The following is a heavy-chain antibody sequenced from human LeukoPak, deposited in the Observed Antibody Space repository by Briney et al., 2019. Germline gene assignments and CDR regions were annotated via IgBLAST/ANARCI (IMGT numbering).Heavy chain of an antibody. Sequence: GRSLRLSCAASGSTFSSYAMHWVRQAPGKGLEWVAVISYDGSNKYYADSVKGRFTISRDNSKNTLYLQMNSLRAEDTAVYYCARTRYGDYAHFFDYWGQGTLVTVSS. J-gene: IGHJ4*02. V-gene: IGHV3-30-3*01. D-gene: IGHD4-17*01. CDR2: ISYDGSNK. CDR3: ARTRYGDYAHFFDY. CDR1: GSTFSSYA.